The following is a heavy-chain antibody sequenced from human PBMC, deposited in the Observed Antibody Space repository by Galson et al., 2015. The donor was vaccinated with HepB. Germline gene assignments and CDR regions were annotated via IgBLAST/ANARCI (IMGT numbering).Heavy chain of an antibody. J-gene: IGHJ6*03. V-gene: IGHV3-48*01. D-gene: IGHD3-3*01. CDR3: ARDGWSGGFLGYMDV. CDR2: ITPTGTTT. Sequence: SLRLSCAASGFTFSSYSMNWVRLAPGKGLEWISYITPTGTTTHYADSVKGRFTISRDNARNSLHLQMNSLRAEDTAVYYCARDGWSGGFLGYMDVWGKGTTVTVSS. CDR1: GFTFSSYS.